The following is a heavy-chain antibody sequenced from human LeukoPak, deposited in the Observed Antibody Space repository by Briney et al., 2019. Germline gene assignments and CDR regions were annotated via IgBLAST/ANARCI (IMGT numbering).Heavy chain of an antibody. CDR2: XXXGGST. CDR3: AREMYSSGWSFGYYYGMDV. D-gene: IGHD6-19*01. V-gene: IGHV3-53*01. J-gene: IGHJ6*02. CDR1: GFTVSSNY. Sequence: GGSLRLSCAASGFTVSSNYMSWVRQAPGEGLXXXXXXXXGGSTYYADSVKGRFTISRDNSKNTLYLQMNSLRAEDTAVYYCAREMYSSGWSFGYYYGMDVWGQGTTVTVSS.